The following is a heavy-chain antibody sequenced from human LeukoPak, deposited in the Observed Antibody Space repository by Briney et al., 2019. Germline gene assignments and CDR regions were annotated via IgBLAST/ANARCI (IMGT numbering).Heavy chain of an antibody. CDR1: GGSIGSSPYY. Sequence: SETLSLTCTVSGGSIGSSPYYWGWIRQPPGKGLEWIGSIYYTGSTYHNPSLESRVTISVDTSENQFSLKLNSVTAAETAVYYCARHGAMAAAGTTPDYWGQGTLVIVSS. CDR3: ARHGAMAAAGTTPDY. J-gene: IGHJ4*02. CDR2: IYYTGST. V-gene: IGHV4-39*01. D-gene: IGHD6-13*01.